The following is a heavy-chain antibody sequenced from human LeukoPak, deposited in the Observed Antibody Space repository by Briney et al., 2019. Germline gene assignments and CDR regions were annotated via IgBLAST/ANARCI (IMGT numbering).Heavy chain of an antibody. CDR3: ARASGSSKYYYYYYGMDV. CDR2: ISAYNGNT. V-gene: IGHV1-18*01. D-gene: IGHD3-10*01. Sequence: GASVKVSCKASGYTFTSYGISWVRQAPGQGLEWMGWISAYNGNTNYAQKLQGRVTMTTDTSTSTAYMELRSLRYDDTAVYYCARASGSSKYYYYYYGMDVWGQGTTVTVSS. J-gene: IGHJ6*02. CDR1: GYTFTSYG.